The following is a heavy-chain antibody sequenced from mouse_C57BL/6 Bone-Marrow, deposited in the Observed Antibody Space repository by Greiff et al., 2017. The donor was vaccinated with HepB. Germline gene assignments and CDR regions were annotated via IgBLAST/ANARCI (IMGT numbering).Heavy chain of an antibody. Sequence: EVQLQQSGPVLVKPGASVKMSCKASGYTFTDYYMNWVKQSHGKSLEWIGVINPYNGGTSYNQKFKGKATLTVDKSSSTAYMELNSLTSEDSAVYYCAREGDGYYEGVLFDYWGQGTTLTVSS. CDR1: GYTFTDYY. J-gene: IGHJ2*01. D-gene: IGHD2-3*01. CDR2: INPYNGGT. CDR3: AREGDGYYEGVLFDY. V-gene: IGHV1-19*01.